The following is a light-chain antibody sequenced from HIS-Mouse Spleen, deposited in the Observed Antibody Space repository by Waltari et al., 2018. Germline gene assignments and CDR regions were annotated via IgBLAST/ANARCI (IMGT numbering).Light chain of an antibody. CDR1: SSDVGSYNL. CDR3: CSYAGSSTL. V-gene: IGLV2-23*01. Sequence: QSALTQPASVSGSPGQSITISCTGTSSDVGSYNLVSWYQQHPGKVPKRMVYEGSKRPSGVANRCSGYKSRNTASLTISGLQAEDEADYYCCSYAGSSTLFGGGTKLTVL. J-gene: IGLJ3*02. CDR2: EGS.